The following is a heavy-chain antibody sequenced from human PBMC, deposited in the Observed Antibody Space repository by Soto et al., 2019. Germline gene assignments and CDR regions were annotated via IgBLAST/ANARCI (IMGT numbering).Heavy chain of an antibody. CDR1: GASITSSSY. J-gene: IGHJ4*02. CDR3: ARGMTPPGAPAWYYFDS. V-gene: IGHV4-4*07. D-gene: IGHD2-8*02. CDR2: FSLSGTT. Sequence: QVQLQESGPGLMKPSETLSLTCTVSGASITSSSYWSWIRQPAGKGLEWIGRFSLSGTTNYNPSLRSRVTMSADASKNQFSLRLTSVTAADTALYYCARGMTPPGAPAWYYFDSWGQGTLVTVSS.